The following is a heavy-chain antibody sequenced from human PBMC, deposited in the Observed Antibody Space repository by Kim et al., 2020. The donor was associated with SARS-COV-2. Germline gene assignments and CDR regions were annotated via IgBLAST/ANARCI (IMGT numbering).Heavy chain of an antibody. D-gene: IGHD6-19*01. Sequence: ADSVKGRFTISRDNSKNPVYLQMNSLRAEDTAVYYCARVSYSSGSYYFDYWGQGTLVTVSS. CDR3: ARVSYSSGSYYFDY. V-gene: IGHV3-30*07. J-gene: IGHJ4*02.